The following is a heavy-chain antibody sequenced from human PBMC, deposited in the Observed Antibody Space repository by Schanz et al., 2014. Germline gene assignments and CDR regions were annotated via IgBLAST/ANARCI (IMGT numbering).Heavy chain of an antibody. CDR3: AKELRPGTERPRGNFDY. CDR2: VSSDGSIK. D-gene: IGHD1-7*01. Sequence: QVQLAASGGGVVQPGRSLGLSCAASGFAFSSSSMHWVRQAPGRGLEWVAVVSSDGSIKYYADSVKGRFAISRVNSKNTLSLQMNSLRAEDTAVYYCAKELRPGTERPRGNFDYWGQGTLVTVSS. V-gene: IGHV3-30*09. CDR1: GFAFSSSS. J-gene: IGHJ4*02.